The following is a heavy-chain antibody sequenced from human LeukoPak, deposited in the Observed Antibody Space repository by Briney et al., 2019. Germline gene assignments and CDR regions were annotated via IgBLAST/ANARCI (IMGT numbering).Heavy chain of an antibody. V-gene: IGHV3-23*01. D-gene: IGHD3-10*01. Sequence: GGSLRLSCAASGFTFSSYAMSWVRHAPGKGLEWVSAISGSGGSTYYADSVKGRFTISRDNSKNTLYLQMNSLRAEDTAVYYCAKGRSSGSYYTLFDYWGQGTLVTVSS. CDR1: GFTFSSYA. J-gene: IGHJ4*02. CDR2: ISGSGGST. CDR3: AKGRSSGSYYTLFDY.